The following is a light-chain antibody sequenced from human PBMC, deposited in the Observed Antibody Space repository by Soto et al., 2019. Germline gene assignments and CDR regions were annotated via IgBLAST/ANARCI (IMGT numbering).Light chain of an antibody. J-gene: IGLJ1*01. Sequence: SVLTQPRSVSGSPGQSVTLSRPWASSDVGGYNYVSWYQQHPGKAPKLMIYDVSKRPSGVPDRFSGSKSGNTASLTISGLQAEDEADYYCCSYAGSYTFYVFGTGTKVTVL. V-gene: IGLV2-11*01. CDR3: CSYAGSYTFYV. CDR1: SSDVGGYNY. CDR2: DVS.